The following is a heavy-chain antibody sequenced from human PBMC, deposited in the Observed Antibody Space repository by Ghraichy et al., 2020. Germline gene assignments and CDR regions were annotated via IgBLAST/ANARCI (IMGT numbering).Heavy chain of an antibody. CDR2: IYYSGST. V-gene: IGHV4-61*01. J-gene: IGHJ4*02. CDR3: AREELVFGVDY. CDR1: GGSVSSGSYY. Sequence: SETLSLTCTVSGGSVSSGSYYWSWIRQPPGKGLEWIGYIYYSGSTNYNPSLKSRVTISVDTSKNQFSLKLSSVTAADTAVYYCAREELVFGVDYWGQGTLVTVSS. D-gene: IGHD6-6*01.